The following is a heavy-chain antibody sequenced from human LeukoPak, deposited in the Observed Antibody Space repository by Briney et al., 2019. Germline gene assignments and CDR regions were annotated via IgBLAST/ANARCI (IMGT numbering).Heavy chain of an antibody. CDR3: AKNQEVNIVVVPDLNWFDP. CDR2: IRYEGSNK. CDR1: GFTFSRFG. J-gene: IGHJ5*02. D-gene: IGHD2-2*01. V-gene: IGHV3-30*02. Sequence: PGGSLRLSCAASGFTFSRFGMHGLRQAPGKGLEWGAFIRYEGSNKYYAHSVKGRFTISRDHAKNTLYLQMNSLRAEDTAVYYCAKNQEVNIVVVPDLNWFDPWGQGTLVTVSS.